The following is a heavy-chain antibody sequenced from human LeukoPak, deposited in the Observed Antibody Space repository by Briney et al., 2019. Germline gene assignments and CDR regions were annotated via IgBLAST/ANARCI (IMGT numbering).Heavy chain of an antibody. D-gene: IGHD6-19*01. Sequence: GGSLRLSCAASGFNFSSYAMSWVRQAPGKGLEWVSAISCSGGSTYYADSVKGRFTISRDNSKNTLYLQMNSLRAEDTAVYYCARDLTAGAGTGYDYYYGMDVWGQGTTVTVSS. CDR2: ISCSGGST. J-gene: IGHJ6*02. CDR3: ARDLTAGAGTGYDYYYGMDV. V-gene: IGHV3-23*01. CDR1: GFNFSSYA.